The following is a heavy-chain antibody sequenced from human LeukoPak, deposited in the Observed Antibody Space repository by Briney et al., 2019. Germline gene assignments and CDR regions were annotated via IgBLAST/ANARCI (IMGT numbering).Heavy chain of an antibody. CDR3: FVGSTQYCSSTSCRRGSIDY. V-gene: IGHV1-69*06. CDR2: IIPIFGTA. J-gene: IGHJ4*02. D-gene: IGHD2-2*01. CDR1: GGTFSSYA. Sequence: SVKVSCKASGGTFSSYAISWVRQAPGQGLEWMGGIIPIFGTANYAQKFQGRVTITADKSRSTAYMELSSLRSEDTAVYYCFVGSTQYCSSTSCRRGSIDYWGQGTLVTVSS.